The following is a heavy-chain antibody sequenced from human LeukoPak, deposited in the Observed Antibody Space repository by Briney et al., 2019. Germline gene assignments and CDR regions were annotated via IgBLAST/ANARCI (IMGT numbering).Heavy chain of an antibody. CDR3: AKDLSYYYYYMDV. Sequence: GGSLRLSCAASGFTFSSYAMSWVRQAPGKGPEWVSTISIDGGRTYYADSVKGRFTISRDNSKNTLYLQMNSLRAEDTAVYYCAKDLSYYYYYMDVWGKGTTVTVSS. V-gene: IGHV3-23*01. CDR2: ISIDGGRT. CDR1: GFTFSSYA. J-gene: IGHJ6*03. D-gene: IGHD2/OR15-2a*01.